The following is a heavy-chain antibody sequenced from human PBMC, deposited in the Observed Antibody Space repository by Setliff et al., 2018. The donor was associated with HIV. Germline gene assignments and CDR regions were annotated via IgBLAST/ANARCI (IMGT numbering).Heavy chain of an antibody. CDR1: GGSISSYY. CDR2: IYYSGST. J-gene: IGHJ4*02. Sequence: PSETLSLTCAVSGGSISSYYWSWIRQPPGKGLEWIGYIYYSGSTNYNPSLKSRVTISLDTSKNQFSLKLTSATAADTAVYYCASAGSGTRAPPRYWGQGTLVTVSS. CDR3: ASAGSGTRAPPRY. D-gene: IGHD1-1*01. V-gene: IGHV4-59*01.